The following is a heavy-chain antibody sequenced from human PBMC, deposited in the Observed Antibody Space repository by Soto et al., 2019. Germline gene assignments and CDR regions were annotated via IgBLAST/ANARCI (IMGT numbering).Heavy chain of an antibody. V-gene: IGHV4-34*01. CDR2: INHSGST. Sequence: PSETLSLTCAVYGGSFSGYYWSWIRQPPGKGLEWIGEINHSGSTNYNPSLKSRVTISVDTSKNQFSLKLSSVTAADTAVYYCARQIAAAGKRLLFDYWGQGTLVTVS. J-gene: IGHJ4*02. CDR1: GGSFSGYY. CDR3: ARQIAAAGKRLLFDY. D-gene: IGHD6-13*01.